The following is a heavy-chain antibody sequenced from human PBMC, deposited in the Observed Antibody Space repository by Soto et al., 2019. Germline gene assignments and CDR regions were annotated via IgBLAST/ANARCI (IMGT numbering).Heavy chain of an antibody. Sequence: GGSLRLSCAASGFTFSSYGMHWVRQAPGKGLEWVAVIWYDGSNKYYADSVKGRFTISRYNSKNTLYLQMNSLRAEDTAVYYCARDGYYYGSGRSYGMDVWGQGTTVTVSS. V-gene: IGHV3-33*01. CDR3: ARDGYYYGSGRSYGMDV. CDR2: IWYDGSNK. D-gene: IGHD3-10*01. CDR1: GFTFSSYG. J-gene: IGHJ6*02.